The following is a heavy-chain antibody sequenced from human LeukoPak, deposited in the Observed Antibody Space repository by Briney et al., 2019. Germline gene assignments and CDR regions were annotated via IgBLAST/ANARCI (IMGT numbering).Heavy chain of an antibody. CDR3: TRGGLVSDY. Sequence: ASVTVSCKTSGYTFQNFGITWVRQAPGQGLEWMGWSGTSDINTNYAQKFQGRVTMTTDTSTTTGYMELRGLRSDDTAVYYCTRGGLVSDYWGQGTLVTVSS. V-gene: IGHV1-18*01. D-gene: IGHD2-8*02. CDR1: GYTFQNFG. J-gene: IGHJ4*02. CDR2: SGTSDINT.